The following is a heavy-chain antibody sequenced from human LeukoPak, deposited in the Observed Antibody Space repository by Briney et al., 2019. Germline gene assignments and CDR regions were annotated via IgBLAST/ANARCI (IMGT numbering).Heavy chain of an antibody. Sequence: PGGSLRLSCAASGFTFSTYRMSWVRQAPGKGLEWVANIKQDGSEKHYVDSVKGRFTISRDNAKNSLYLQMSSQRAEDTAVYYCTRVEETATTAAIIRKYSYYYYYMDVWGKGNTVTVSS. V-gene: IGHV3-7*01. CDR1: GFTFSTYR. D-gene: IGHD4-11*01. CDR3: TRVEETATTAAIIRKYSYYYYYMDV. CDR2: IKQDGSEK. J-gene: IGHJ6*03.